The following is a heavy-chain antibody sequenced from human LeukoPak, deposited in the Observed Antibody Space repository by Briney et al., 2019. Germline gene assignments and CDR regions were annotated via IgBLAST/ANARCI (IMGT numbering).Heavy chain of an antibody. CDR3: AKAYSSSWYVRLFDY. D-gene: IGHD6-13*01. CDR2: ISGSGGST. J-gene: IGHJ4*02. CDR1: GFTFSSYA. Sequence: GGSLRLSCAASGFTFSSYAMSWVRQAPGKGLEWVSAISGSGGSTYYADSVKGRFTISRDNSKNTLYLQMNSLSAEDTAVYYCAKAYSSSWYVRLFDYWGQGTLVTVSS. V-gene: IGHV3-23*01.